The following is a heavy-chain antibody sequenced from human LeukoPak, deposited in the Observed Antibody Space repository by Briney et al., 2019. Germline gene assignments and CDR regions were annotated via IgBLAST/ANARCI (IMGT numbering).Heavy chain of an antibody. CDR2: ISGDGGST. CDR1: GGYIKPYY. CDR3: ARLSYTSSGKYFFDY. J-gene: IGHJ4*02. D-gene: IGHD3-22*01. Sequence: GGSLSLTCTVSGGYIKPYYWSWLRQAPGKGLEWVSVISGDGGSTFYADSLKGRFTISRDNSKNTLYLKLSCVRAEDTAVYGCARLSYTSSGKYFFDYWGQGTQVTVSS. V-gene: IGHV3-23*01.